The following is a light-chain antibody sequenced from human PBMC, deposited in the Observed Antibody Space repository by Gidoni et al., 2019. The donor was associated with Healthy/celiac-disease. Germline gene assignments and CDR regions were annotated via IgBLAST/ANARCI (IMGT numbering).Light chain of an antibody. CDR3: QQYGSSPRS. J-gene: IGKJ2*04. CDR2: GAS. CDR1: QSVSSSY. V-gene: IGKV3-20*01. Sequence: EIGLTQSPGTLSLSPGERATLSCRASQSVSSSYLAWYQQKPGQAPRLLIYGASSRATGIPDRFSGRGSGTDFTLTISRLEPEDFAVYYCQQYGSSPRSFGQGTKLEIK.